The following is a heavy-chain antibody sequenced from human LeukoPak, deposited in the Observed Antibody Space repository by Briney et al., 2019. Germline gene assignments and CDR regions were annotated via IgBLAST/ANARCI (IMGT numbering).Heavy chain of an antibody. CDR1: GGSISSGGYY. J-gene: IGHJ4*02. CDR3: ARDQEGSGYRFDY. V-gene: IGHV4-31*03. CDR2: IYYSGST. Sequence: SETLSLTCTVSGGSISSGGYYWSWIRQHPGTGLEWIGYIYYSGSTYYNPSLKSRVTISVDTSKNQFSLKLSSVTAADTAVYYCARDQEGSGYRFDYWGQGTLVTVSS. D-gene: IGHD3-22*01.